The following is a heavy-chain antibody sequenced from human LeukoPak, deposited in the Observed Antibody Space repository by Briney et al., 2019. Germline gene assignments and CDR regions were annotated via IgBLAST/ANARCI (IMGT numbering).Heavy chain of an antibody. CDR1: GGSFSGYY. V-gene: IGHV4-34*01. CDR2: INHSRST. D-gene: IGHD3-10*01. J-gene: IGHJ4*02. CDR3: ATGGFMVRGVLDY. Sequence: SETLSLTCAVYGGSFSGYYWSWIRQPPGKGLEWIGEINHSRSTNYNPSLKSRVTISVDTSKNQFSLKLSSVTAADTAVYYCATGGFMVRGVLDYWGQGTLVTVSS.